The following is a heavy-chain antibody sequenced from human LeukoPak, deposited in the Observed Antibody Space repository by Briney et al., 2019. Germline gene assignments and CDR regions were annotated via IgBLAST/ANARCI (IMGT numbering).Heavy chain of an antibody. CDR1: GGSISSYY. J-gene: IGHJ5*02. Sequence: SETLSLTCTVSGGSISSYYWGWIRQPPGKGLEWIGSIYYSGSTYYNPSLKSRVTISVDTSKNQFSLKLSSVTAADTAVYYCARGYSSGWYWFDPWGQGTLVTVSS. CDR2: IYYSGST. D-gene: IGHD6-19*01. CDR3: ARGYSSGWYWFDP. V-gene: IGHV4-39*07.